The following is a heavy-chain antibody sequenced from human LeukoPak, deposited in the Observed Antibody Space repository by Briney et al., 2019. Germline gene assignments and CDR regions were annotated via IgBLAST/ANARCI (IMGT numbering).Heavy chain of an antibody. J-gene: IGHJ6*03. D-gene: IGHD1-7*01. CDR3: ARELTGTKRLLEEYYYYYYMDV. Sequence: GASVKVSCKASGYTFTGYYMHWVRQAPGQGLEWMGWINPNSGGTNYAQKFQGRVTMTRDTSISTAYMELSRLRSDDTAVYYCARELTGTKRLLEEYYYYYYMDVWGKGTTVTVSS. CDR1: GYTFTGYY. CDR2: INPNSGGT. V-gene: IGHV1-2*02.